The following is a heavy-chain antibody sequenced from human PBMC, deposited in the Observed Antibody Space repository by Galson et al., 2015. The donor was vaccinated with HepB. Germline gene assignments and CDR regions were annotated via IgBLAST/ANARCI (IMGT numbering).Heavy chain of an antibody. Sequence: SETLSLTCAVYGGSFSGYYWSWIRQPPGKGLEWIGEINHSGSTNYNPSLKSRVTISVDTSKNQFSLKLSSVTAADTAVYYCARAVRFMVRGVMSWFDPWGQGTLVTVSS. J-gene: IGHJ5*02. CDR1: GGSFSGYY. CDR2: INHSGST. V-gene: IGHV4-34*01. D-gene: IGHD3-10*01. CDR3: ARAVRFMVRGVMSWFDP.